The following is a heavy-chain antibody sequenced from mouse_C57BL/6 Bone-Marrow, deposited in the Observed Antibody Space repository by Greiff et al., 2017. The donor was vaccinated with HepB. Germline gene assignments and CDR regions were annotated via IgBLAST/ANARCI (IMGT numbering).Heavy chain of an antibody. J-gene: IGHJ3*01. V-gene: IGHV5-17*01. CDR3: ARVLGQAFAY. Sequence: DVKLVESGGGLVKPGGSLKLSCAASGFTFSDYGMHWVRQAPEKGLEWVAYISSGSSTIYYADTVKGRFTISRDNAKNTLFLQMTSLRSEDTAMYYCARVLGQAFAYWGQGTLVTVSA. CDR1: GFTFSDYG. D-gene: IGHD4-1*01. CDR2: ISSGSSTI.